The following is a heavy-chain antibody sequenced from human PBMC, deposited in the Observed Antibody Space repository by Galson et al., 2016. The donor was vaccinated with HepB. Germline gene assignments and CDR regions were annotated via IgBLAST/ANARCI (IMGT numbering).Heavy chain of an antibody. Sequence: SLRLSCAASGFTFINYAMSWVRQAPGKGLEWVSGISGTDGRTLYADSVKGRFTISRDNSKNTLNLQMNSLRAEDTAVYYCAKVATPNRNYENRFDSWGQGTLVTVSS. D-gene: IGHD4-11*01. CDR1: GFTFINYA. CDR3: AKVATPNRNYENRFDS. CDR2: ISGTDGRT. J-gene: IGHJ5*01. V-gene: IGHV3-23*01.